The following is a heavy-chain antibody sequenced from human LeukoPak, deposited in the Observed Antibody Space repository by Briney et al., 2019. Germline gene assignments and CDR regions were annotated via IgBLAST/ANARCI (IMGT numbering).Heavy chain of an antibody. V-gene: IGHV3-23*01. CDR2: IRDRGGST. CDR3: AKDNTMIRGIIYYGMDV. D-gene: IGHD3-10*01. CDR1: GFTFSSYD. Sequence: GGSLRLSCAASGFTFSSYDINWVRQAPGKGLEWGSSIRDRGGSTYYADSGTGRFTISRDNSKNTLYLQMNSLRGEDTAVYYCAKDNTMIRGIIYYGMDVWGQGTTVTV. J-gene: IGHJ6*02.